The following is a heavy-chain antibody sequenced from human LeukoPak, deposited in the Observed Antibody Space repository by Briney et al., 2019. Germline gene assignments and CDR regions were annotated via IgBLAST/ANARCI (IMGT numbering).Heavy chain of an antibody. CDR1: GFTFSNYG. D-gene: IGHD1-26*01. CDR2: IRYDGSNR. V-gene: IGHV3-30*02. Sequence: AGGSLRLSCAASGFTFSNYGIHWVRQAPGKGLEWVAFIRYDGSNRYYADSVKGRFTISRDNSKNTLYLQMNSLRVEDTAMYYCAKDVVGATNIDYWGQGTLDTVSS. J-gene: IGHJ4*02. CDR3: AKDVVGATNIDY.